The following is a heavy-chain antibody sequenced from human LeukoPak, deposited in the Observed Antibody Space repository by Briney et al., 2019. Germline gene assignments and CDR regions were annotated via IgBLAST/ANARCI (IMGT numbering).Heavy chain of an antibody. J-gene: IGHJ3*02. Sequence: GGSLRLSCAASGFTFSSDRMNWVRQAPGKGLEWVSSISSSSSYIYYADAVKGRFTISRDNAKNSLYLQMNSLRVEDTAVYYCARTTVVKHAFDIWGQGTMVTVSS. CDR3: ARTTVVKHAFDI. D-gene: IGHD4-23*01. CDR2: ISSSSSYI. V-gene: IGHV3-21*01. CDR1: GFTFSSDR.